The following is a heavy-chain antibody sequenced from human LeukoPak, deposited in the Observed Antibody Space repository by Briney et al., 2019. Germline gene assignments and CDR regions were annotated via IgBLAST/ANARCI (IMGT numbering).Heavy chain of an antibody. CDR2: INPYSCGT. V-gene: IGHV1-2*02. CDR3: ARDGVGYYDSSGYYYFQH. J-gene: IGHJ1*01. D-gene: IGHD3-22*01. CDR1: GYTFTGYY. Sequence: ASVKVSCKASGYTFTGYYMHWVRQAPGQGLEWMGWINPYSCGTNYAQKFQGRVTMTRDTSISTAYMELSRLRSDDTAVYYCARDGVGYYDSSGYYYFQHWGQGTLVTVSS.